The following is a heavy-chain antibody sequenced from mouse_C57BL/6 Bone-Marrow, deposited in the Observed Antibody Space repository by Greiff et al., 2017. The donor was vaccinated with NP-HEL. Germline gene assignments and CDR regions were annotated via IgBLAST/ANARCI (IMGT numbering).Heavy chain of an antibody. CDR3: TRRRATVVATRYFDV. V-gene: IGHV1-5*01. CDR1: GYTFTSYW. CDR2: IYPGNSDT. D-gene: IGHD1-1*01. Sequence: VQLQQSGTVLARPGASVKMSCKTSGYTFTSYWMHWVKQRPGQGLEWIGAIYPGNSDTSYNQKFKGKAKLTAVTSASTAYMELSSLTNEDSAVYYCTRRRATVVATRYFDVWGTGTTVTVSS. J-gene: IGHJ1*03.